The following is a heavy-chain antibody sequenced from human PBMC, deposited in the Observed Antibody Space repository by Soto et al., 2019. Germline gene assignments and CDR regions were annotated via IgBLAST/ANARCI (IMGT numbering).Heavy chain of an antibody. CDR1: GFTFSSHA. D-gene: IGHD4-17*01. Sequence: QVQLVESGGGVVQPGRSLRLSCAASGFTFSSHAMHWVRQAPGKGLEWVAVISDDGSKKYYADSVKGRFSISRDNSKHPLYLQMNTLRAEDTAVYSCVRDRLTATKTTLLFDYWGQGTLVTVSS. CDR2: ISDDGSKK. CDR3: VRDRLTATKTTLLFDY. J-gene: IGHJ4*02. V-gene: IGHV3-30-3*01.